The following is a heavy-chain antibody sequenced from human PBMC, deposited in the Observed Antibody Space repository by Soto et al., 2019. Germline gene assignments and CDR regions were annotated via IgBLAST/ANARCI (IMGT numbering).Heavy chain of an antibody. CDR1: GGTFSSYA. CDR3: ARVANYYDSSGYYRYYYYGMDV. J-gene: IGHJ6*02. CDR2: IIPIFGTA. D-gene: IGHD3-22*01. V-gene: IGHV1-69*01. Sequence: QVQLVQSGAEVKKPGSSVKVSCKASGGTFSSYAISWVRQAPGQGLEWMGGIIPIFGTANYAQKFQGRVTITADESTSTAYMELSSLRSEDTAVYYCARVANYYDSSGYYRYYYYGMDVWGQGTTVTVPS.